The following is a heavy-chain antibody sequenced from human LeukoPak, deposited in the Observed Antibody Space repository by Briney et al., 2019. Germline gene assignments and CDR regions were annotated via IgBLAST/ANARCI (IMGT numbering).Heavy chain of an antibody. Sequence: SETLPLTCTVSGGSVSSGSYYWSWIRQPPGKGLEWIGYIYYSGSTTYNPSLKSRVTISVDTSKNKFSLKLSSVTAADTAVYYCARVPISTTARGYFDYWGQGTLVTVSS. V-gene: IGHV4-61*01. D-gene: IGHD4-17*01. CDR3: ARVPISTTARGYFDY. CDR2: IYYSGST. CDR1: GGSVSSGSYY. J-gene: IGHJ4*02.